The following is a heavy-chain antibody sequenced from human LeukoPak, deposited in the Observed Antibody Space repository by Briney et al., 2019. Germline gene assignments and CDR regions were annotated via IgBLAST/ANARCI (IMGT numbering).Heavy chain of an antibody. CDR3: ARRGYYYGSGSYYNVRGLYNWFDP. D-gene: IGHD3-10*01. CDR1: GGSISSYY. V-gene: IGHV4-4*07. J-gene: IGHJ5*02. CDR2: IYTSGST. Sequence: PSETLSLTCTVSGGSISSYYWSWIRQPAGKGLEWIGRIYTSGSTNYNPSLKSRVTMSVDTSKNQFSLKLSSVTAADTAVYYCARRGYYYGSGSYYNVRGLYNWFDPWGQGTLVTVSS.